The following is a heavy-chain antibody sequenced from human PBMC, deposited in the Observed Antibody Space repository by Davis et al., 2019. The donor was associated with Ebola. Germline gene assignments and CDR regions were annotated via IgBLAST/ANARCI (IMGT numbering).Heavy chain of an antibody. J-gene: IGHJ6*02. D-gene: IGHD3-10*01. CDR1: GITFSSYD. CDR2: ISISSSTI. V-gene: IGHV3-48*04. CDR3: AREVLVQGVIYYYYYGMDV. Sequence: GESLKISCAASGITFSSYDMTWVRQAPGKGLEWISYISISSSTIYYADPVKGRFAISRDNAKNSLYLQMNSLRAEDTAVYYCAREVLVQGVIYYYYYGMDVWGQGTTVTVSS.